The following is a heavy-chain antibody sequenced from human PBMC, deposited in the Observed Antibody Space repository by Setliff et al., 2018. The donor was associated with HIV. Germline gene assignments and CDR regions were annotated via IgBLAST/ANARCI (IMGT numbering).Heavy chain of an antibody. Sequence: ASVKVSCKASGYTFTRNQIHWVRQAPGQGLEWMGIINPSGGSASYAEKFQGRVTMSVDSSKNQFSLKLTSVTAADTAVYYCARGNNDLESFDYWGQGALVTVSS. D-gene: IGHD3-3*01. J-gene: IGHJ4*02. V-gene: IGHV1-46*01. CDR1: GYTFTRNQ. CDR2: INPSGGSA. CDR3: ARGNNDLESFDY.